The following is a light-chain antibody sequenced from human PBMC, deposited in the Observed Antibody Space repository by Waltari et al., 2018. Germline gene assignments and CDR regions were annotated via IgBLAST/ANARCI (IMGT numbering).Light chain of an antibody. CDR3: SSQSTKNGVI. J-gene: IGLJ2*01. CDR2: DVN. CDR1: SSDVGGDDS. V-gene: IGLV2-14*03. Sequence: QSALTQPAPVSGSPGQSITISCTGSSSDVGGDDSVSWYEDHPGQAPKVIIYDVNKRPSGVSDRFSGSKSGNTASLTISGLQADDEATFYCSSQSTKNGVIFGGGTKVTVL.